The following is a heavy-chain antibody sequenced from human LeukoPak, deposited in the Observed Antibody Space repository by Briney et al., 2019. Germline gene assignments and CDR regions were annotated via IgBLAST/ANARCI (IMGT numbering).Heavy chain of an antibody. CDR3: ARTILELWLPGAFDY. CDR2: IYHSGST. Sequence: PSETLSLTCAVSGGSISSGGYSWSWIRQPPGEGLEWIGYIYHSGSTYYNPSLKSRVTISVDRSKNPFSLKLSSVTAADTAVYYCARTILELWLPGAFDYWGQGTLVTVSS. D-gene: IGHD5-18*01. V-gene: IGHV4-30-2*01. CDR1: GGSISSGGYS. J-gene: IGHJ4*02.